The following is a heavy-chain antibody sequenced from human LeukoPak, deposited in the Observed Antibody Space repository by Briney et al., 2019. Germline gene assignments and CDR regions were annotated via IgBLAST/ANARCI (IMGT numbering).Heavy chain of an antibody. V-gene: IGHV3-21*01. CDR1: GFTFSSYS. CDR3: ARTHDYGDYDAFDI. Sequence: GRSLRLSCAASGFTFSSYSMNWVRQAPGKGLEWVSTISSSSSYIYYADSVKGRFTISRDNAKNSLYLQMNSLRAEDTAVYYCARTHDYGDYDAFDIWGQGTMVTVSS. J-gene: IGHJ3*02. CDR2: ISSSSSYI. D-gene: IGHD4-17*01.